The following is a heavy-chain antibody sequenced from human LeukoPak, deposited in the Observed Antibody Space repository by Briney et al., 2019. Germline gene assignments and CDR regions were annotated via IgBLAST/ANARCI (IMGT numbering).Heavy chain of an antibody. Sequence: GGSLRLSCAASGFTVSSNYMSWVRQAPGKGLEWVSVIYSGGSTYYADSVKGRFTISRDNSKNTLYLQMNSLRAEDTAVYYCAKDYSSSWYFFDYWGQGTLVTVSS. CDR2: IYSGGST. CDR3: AKDYSSSWYFFDY. D-gene: IGHD6-13*01. J-gene: IGHJ4*02. CDR1: GFTVSSNY. V-gene: IGHV3-53*01.